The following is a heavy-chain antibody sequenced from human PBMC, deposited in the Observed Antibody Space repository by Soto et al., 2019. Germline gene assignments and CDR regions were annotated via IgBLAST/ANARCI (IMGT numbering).Heavy chain of an antibody. V-gene: IGHV1-3*01. CDR3: ARGIATGQLDP. CDR2: INPDNGNT. Sequence: GASVKGSCKASGYTLTRYTMNLVRQAPGQRLEWMGWINPDNGNTKSSQKFQDRVIITRDTSASTAYMDLSSLRSEDTAVYYCARGIATGQLDPWGQGTLVTVSS. J-gene: IGHJ5*02. D-gene: IGHD2-15*01. CDR1: GYTLTRYT.